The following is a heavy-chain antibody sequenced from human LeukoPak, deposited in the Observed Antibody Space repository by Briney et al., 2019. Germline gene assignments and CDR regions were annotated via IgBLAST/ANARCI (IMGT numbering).Heavy chain of an antibody. Sequence: SETLSLTCTVSGYSIRSGYYWGWIRQPPGKGLEWIGSMYHSGSTFYNPSLRSRVTISVDTSKNQFSLKLTSVTAADTAVYYCARGGGYCSGGSCYVDYWGQGTLVTVSS. V-gene: IGHV4-38-2*02. J-gene: IGHJ4*02. CDR2: MYHSGST. CDR1: GYSIRSGYY. D-gene: IGHD2-15*01. CDR3: ARGGGYCSGGSCYVDY.